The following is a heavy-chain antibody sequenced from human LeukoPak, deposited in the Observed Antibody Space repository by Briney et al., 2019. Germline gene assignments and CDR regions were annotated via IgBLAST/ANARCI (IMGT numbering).Heavy chain of an antibody. Sequence: PSETLSLTCAVYGGSFSGYYWSWIRQPPGKGLEWIGEINHSGSTNYNPSLKSRVTVSVDTSKNQFSLKLSSVTAADTAVYYCARGRDIVAVPAHRPWFDPWGQGTLVTVSS. V-gene: IGHV4-34*01. CDR1: GGSFSGYY. CDR2: INHSGST. J-gene: IGHJ5*02. CDR3: ARGRDIVAVPAHRPWFDP. D-gene: IGHD2-2*01.